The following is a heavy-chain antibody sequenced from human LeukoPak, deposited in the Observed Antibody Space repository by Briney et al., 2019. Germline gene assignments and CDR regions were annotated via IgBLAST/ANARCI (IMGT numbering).Heavy chain of an antibody. Sequence: GGSLRLSCAASGFTFTSYWMHWVRQAPGKRLVWVSRINSDGSSTVYADSVKGRFTISRDNAKNTLYLQMNSLRAEDTAVYYCAVLDYDSITDYWGQGTLVTVSS. D-gene: IGHD3-22*01. V-gene: IGHV3-74*01. CDR3: AVLDYDSITDY. CDR1: GFTFTSYW. J-gene: IGHJ4*02. CDR2: INSDGSST.